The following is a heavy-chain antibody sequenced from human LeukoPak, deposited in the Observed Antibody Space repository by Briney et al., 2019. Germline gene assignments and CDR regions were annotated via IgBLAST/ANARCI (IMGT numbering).Heavy chain of an antibody. CDR1: GFTFSSYE. J-gene: IGHJ4*02. D-gene: IGHD3-9*01. CDR3: ARDAGRYFDWLGY. Sequence: GGSLRLSCAASGFTFSSYEMNWVRQAPGKGLEWVSYISSSGTSIYYADSVKGRFTISRDNAKNSLYLQMNSLRAEDTAVYYCARDAGRYFDWLGYWGQGTLVTVSS. V-gene: IGHV3-48*03. CDR2: ISSSGTSI.